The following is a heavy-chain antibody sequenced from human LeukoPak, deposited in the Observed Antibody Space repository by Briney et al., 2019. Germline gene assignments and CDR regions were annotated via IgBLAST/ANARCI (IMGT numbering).Heavy chain of an antibody. CDR2: IYYSGST. J-gene: IGHJ2*01. Sequence: SETLSLTRTVSGGSISSYYWSWIRQPPGKGLEWIGYIYYSGSTNYNPSLKSRVTISVDTSKNQFSLKLSSVTAADTAVYYCARVERQWLLWYFDLWGRGTLVTVSS. CDR3: ARVERQWLLWYFDL. V-gene: IGHV4-59*01. CDR1: GGSISSYY. D-gene: IGHD6-19*01.